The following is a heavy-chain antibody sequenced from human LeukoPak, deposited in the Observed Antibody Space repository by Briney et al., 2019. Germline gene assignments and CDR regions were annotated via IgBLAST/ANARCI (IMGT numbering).Heavy chain of an antibody. Sequence: GASVKVSCKASGYTFTGYYMHWVRQAPGQGLEWMGWINPNSGGTNYAQKFQGRVTMTRDTSISTAYMELSRLRSDDTAVYYCARVLPYSSSWYDWFDPWGQGTLVTVSS. CDR1: GYTFTGYY. CDR3: ARVLPYSSSWYDWFDP. J-gene: IGHJ5*02. D-gene: IGHD6-13*01. V-gene: IGHV1-2*02. CDR2: INPNSGGT.